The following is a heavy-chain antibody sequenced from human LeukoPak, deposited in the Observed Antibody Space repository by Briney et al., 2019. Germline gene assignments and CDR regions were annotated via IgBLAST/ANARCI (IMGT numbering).Heavy chain of an antibody. D-gene: IGHD2-21*01. CDR1: GFTFSSYS. CDR3: AGQGGESD. Sequence: PGGSLRLSCAASGFTFSSYSMNWVRQAPGKGLEWVSYISSSSSTIYYADSVKGRFTISRDNAKNSLYLQMNSLRAEDTAVYYCAGQGGESDWGQGTLVTVSS. J-gene: IGHJ4*02. V-gene: IGHV3-48*01. CDR2: ISSSSSTI.